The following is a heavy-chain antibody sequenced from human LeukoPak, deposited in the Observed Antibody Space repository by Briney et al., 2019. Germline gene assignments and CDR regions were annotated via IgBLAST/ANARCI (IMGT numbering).Heavy chain of an antibody. J-gene: IGHJ4*02. CDR3: ARVAMVRGVSIDY. D-gene: IGHD3-10*01. Sequence: SETLSLTCTVSGYSISSGYYWGWIRQPPGKGLEWIGSIYHSGATYYNPSLKSRVSISVATSKNQFSLKLSSVTAADTAVYYCARVAMVRGVSIDYWGQGTLVTVSS. CDR2: IYHSGAT. CDR1: GYSISSGYY. V-gene: IGHV4-38-2*02.